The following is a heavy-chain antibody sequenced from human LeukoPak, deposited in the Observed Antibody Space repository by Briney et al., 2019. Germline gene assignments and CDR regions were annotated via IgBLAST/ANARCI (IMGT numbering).Heavy chain of an antibody. J-gene: IGHJ4*02. CDR3: ARYTTGDFDY. D-gene: IGHD1-1*01. V-gene: IGHV5-10-1*01. CDR2: IDPSDSYT. Sequence: GECLKISCKGSGYSFTSYWISWVRQMRGKGLEWMGRIDPSDSYTNYSPSFQGHVTISADKSINTAYLQWSSLKASDTAMYYCARYTTGDFDYWGQGTLVTVSS. CDR1: GYSFTSYW.